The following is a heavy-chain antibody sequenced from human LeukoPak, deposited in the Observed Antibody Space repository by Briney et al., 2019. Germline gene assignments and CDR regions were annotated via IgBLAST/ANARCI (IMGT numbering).Heavy chain of an antibody. CDR3: ARGDGGYDILTGYYLGWFDP. J-gene: IGHJ5*02. CDR2: IYYSGST. D-gene: IGHD3-9*01. V-gene: IGHV4-31*03. CDR1: GGSISSGGYY. Sequence: SQTLSLTCTVSGGSISSGGYYWSWIRQHPGKGLEWIGYIYYSGSTYYNPSLKSRVTISVDTSKNQFSLKLSSVTAEDTAVYYCARGDGGYDILTGYYLGWFDPWGQGTLVTVSS.